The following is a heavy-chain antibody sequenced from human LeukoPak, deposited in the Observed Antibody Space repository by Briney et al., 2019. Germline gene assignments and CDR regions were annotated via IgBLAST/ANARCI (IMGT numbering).Heavy chain of an antibody. J-gene: IGHJ5*02. CDR3: VRDDFWSGYSRYNWFDP. Sequence: GGSLRLSCAASGFSFSSYRMSWVRQAPGTGLERVANIKQDGTEKNYVDSVKGRFTISRDNAENSLHLQMSSLRVEDTAVYYCVRDDFWSGYSRYNWFDPWGQGTLVTVSS. CDR1: GFSFSSYR. CDR2: IKQDGTEK. D-gene: IGHD3-3*01. V-gene: IGHV3-7*01.